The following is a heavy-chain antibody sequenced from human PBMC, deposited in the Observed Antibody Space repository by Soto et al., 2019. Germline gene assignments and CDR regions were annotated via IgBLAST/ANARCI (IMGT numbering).Heavy chain of an antibody. Sequence: GASVKVSCKAPGYTFTSSAVQWVRQARGQSLERIGWIVVGSGNTNYAQKFQERVTITRDMSTTTAYMELSSLRAEDTALYYCAKESYNRRTDFDYWGQGTLVTVSS. CDR3: AKESYNRRTDFDY. D-gene: IGHD3-10*01. V-gene: IGHV1-58*01. CDR1: GYTFTSSA. J-gene: IGHJ4*02. CDR2: IVVGSGNT.